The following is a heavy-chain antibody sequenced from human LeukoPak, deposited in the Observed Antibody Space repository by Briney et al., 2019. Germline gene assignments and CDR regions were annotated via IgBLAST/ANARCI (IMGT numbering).Heavy chain of an antibody. CDR3: ATYSSAWGWFDP. CDR1: GGSISGSSYY. CDR2: ISYSGST. J-gene: IGHJ5*02. Sequence: SETLSLTCTVSGGSISGSSYYWGWIRQPPGKGLEWIGSISYSGSTYYNPSLKSRVTISVDTSKNQFSLRLSSVTAADTAVYYCATYSSAWGWFDPWGQGTLVIVSS. D-gene: IGHD6-19*01. V-gene: IGHV4-39*01.